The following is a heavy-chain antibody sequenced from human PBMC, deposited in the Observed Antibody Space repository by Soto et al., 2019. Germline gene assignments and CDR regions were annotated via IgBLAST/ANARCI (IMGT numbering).Heavy chain of an antibody. Sequence: GGSLRLSCAASGFTFSGSAMHWVRQASGKGLEWVGRIRSKANSYATAYAASVKGRFTISRDDSKNTAYLQMNSLKTEDTAVYYCTRLNYYGDSHYWYFDLWGRGTLVTVSS. J-gene: IGHJ2*01. CDR3: TRLNYYGDSHYWYFDL. CDR2: IRSKANSYAT. V-gene: IGHV3-73*01. D-gene: IGHD4-17*01. CDR1: GFTFSGSA.